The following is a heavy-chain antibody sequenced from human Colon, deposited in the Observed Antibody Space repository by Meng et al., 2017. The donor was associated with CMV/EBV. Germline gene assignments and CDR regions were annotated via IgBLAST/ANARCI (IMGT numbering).Heavy chain of an antibody. Sequence: SETLSLTCTVSGGSFTGSNTKYYWSWIRQAPGKGLEWIGEINLGGTTNSNPFLASRIIMSVDRSMNQVSLRVNSVAATDTAVYYCARGSFCGSSACYRDAFDIWGQGTTVTVSS. CDR1: GGSFTGSN. D-gene: IGHD2-15*01. J-gene: IGHJ3*02. CDR3: ARGSFCGSSACYRDAFDI. V-gene: IGHV4-34*01. CDR2: INLGGTT.